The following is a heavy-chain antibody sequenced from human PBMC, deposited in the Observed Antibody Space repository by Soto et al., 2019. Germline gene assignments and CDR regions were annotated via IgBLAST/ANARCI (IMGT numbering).Heavy chain of an antibody. CDR3: ARVNDYYYGMDV. J-gene: IGHJ6*02. V-gene: IGHV1-69*06. Sequence: ASVKVSCKASGGTFSSYAISWVRQAPGQGLEWMGGIIPIFGTANYAQKFQGRVTITADKSTSTAYMELSSLRSEDTAVYYCARVNDYYYGMDVWGQGTTVTVSS. CDR2: IIPIFGTA. CDR1: GGTFSSYA.